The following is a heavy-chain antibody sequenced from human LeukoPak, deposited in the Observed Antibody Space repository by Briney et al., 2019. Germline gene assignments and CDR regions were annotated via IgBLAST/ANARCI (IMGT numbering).Heavy chain of an antibody. Sequence: GGSLRLSCAASGFTFSSYAMSWVRQAPGKGLEWVSAISGSGGSTYYADSVKGRFAISRDNSKNTLYLQMNSLRDEDTAVYYCAGGVYGGNHFDFWGQGTLVTVSS. CDR1: GFTFSSYA. J-gene: IGHJ4*02. CDR3: AGGVYGGNHFDF. D-gene: IGHD4-23*01. V-gene: IGHV3-23*01. CDR2: ISGSGGST.